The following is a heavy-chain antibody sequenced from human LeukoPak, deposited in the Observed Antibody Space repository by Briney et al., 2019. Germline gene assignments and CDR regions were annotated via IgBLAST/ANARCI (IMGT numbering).Heavy chain of an antibody. Sequence: GRSLRLSCAASGFTFDDCAMHWVRQAPGKGLEWVSGVTWNSDTIGYADSVMGRFTISRDNAKDSLYLQMNNLRAEDTALYYCTKDISVGATPYYFDYWGQGTLVTVSS. CDR3: TKDISVGATPYYFDY. J-gene: IGHJ4*02. V-gene: IGHV3-9*01. CDR1: GFTFDDCA. CDR2: VTWNSDTI. D-gene: IGHD1-26*01.